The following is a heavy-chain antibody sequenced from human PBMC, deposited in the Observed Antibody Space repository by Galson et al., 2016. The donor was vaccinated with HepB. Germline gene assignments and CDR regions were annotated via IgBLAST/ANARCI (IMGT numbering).Heavy chain of an antibody. Sequence: TLSLTCTVSGGSISSGDYYWSWLRQPVGKGLEWIGLIYTSGSTKYNPSLKSRLTISLDTSKNQFSLELISVTAADTAVYYCARELGSWSQGTLVTVSS. V-gene: IGHV4-61*02. CDR2: IYTSGST. CDR3: ARELGS. J-gene: IGHJ5*02. D-gene: IGHD3-16*01. CDR1: GGSISSGDYY.